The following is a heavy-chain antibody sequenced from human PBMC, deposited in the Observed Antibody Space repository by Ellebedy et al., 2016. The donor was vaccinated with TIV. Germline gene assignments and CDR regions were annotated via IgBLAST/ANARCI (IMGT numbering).Heavy chain of an antibody. CDR1: GITVSSDV. V-gene: IGHV3-66*01. CDR3: ARDHLWSYDN. J-gene: IGHJ4*02. D-gene: IGHD1-26*01. Sequence: GESLKISCAASGITVSSDVWNWVRQAPGKGLEWVSVIYSEGGTYYADSVKGRFTISRDNSKNMLYLQMNSLRAQDTALYYCARDHLWSYDNWGQGTLVTVSS. CDR2: IYSEGGT.